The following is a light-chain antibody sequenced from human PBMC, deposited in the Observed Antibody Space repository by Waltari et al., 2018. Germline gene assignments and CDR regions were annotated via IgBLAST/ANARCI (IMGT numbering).Light chain of an antibody. CDR3: QQYYSTPDT. V-gene: IGKV4-1*01. CDR2: WAS. CDR1: QSVSSSSSNKNY. Sequence: DIVMTQSPDSLAVSLGERASINCKSSQSVSSSSSNKNYLAWYQQKPGQPPKLLIYWASTRESGVPDRFSGSGSGTDFTLTISSLQAEDVAVYYCQQYYSTPDTFGPGTKVDIK. J-gene: IGKJ3*01.